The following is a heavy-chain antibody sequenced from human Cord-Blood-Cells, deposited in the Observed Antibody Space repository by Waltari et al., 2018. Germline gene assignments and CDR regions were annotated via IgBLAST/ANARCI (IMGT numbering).Heavy chain of an antibody. CDR3: AKDRSEWGTRSFDY. CDR1: GFTFSSYA. Sequence: EVQLLESGGGLVQPGGSLRLSCAASGFTFSSYAMSWVRQAPGKGLEWVSAMRGSGGSTYYADSVKGRFTISRDNSKNTLYLQMNSLRAEDTAVYYCAKDRSEWGTRSFDYWGQGTLVTVSS. V-gene: IGHV3-23*01. D-gene: IGHD1-26*01. J-gene: IGHJ4*02. CDR2: MRGSGGST.